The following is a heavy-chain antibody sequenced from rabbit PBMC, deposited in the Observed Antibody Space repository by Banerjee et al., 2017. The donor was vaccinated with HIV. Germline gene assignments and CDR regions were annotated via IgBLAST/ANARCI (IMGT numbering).Heavy chain of an antibody. J-gene: IGHJ4*01. Sequence: QSLEESGGGLVKPGASLTLTCKVSGFDLSSSYYMCWVRQAPGKGLEWIACIYTGSSGSIYYANWAKGRFTISKTSSTTVTLQMTSLTAADTATYFCARLYDGYAGYGLGYFNLWGPGTLVTVS. CDR2: IYTGSSGSI. CDR3: ARLYDGYAGYGLGYFNL. CDR1: GFDLSSSYY. D-gene: IGHD7-1*01. V-gene: IGHV1S40*01.